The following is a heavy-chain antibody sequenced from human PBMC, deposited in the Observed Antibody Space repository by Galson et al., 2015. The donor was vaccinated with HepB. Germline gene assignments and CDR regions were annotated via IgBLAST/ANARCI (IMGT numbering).Heavy chain of an antibody. CDR3: ARDFEPYSDSGTYLS. CDR2: IDTNATTR. Sequence: SLRLSCAASEFTFGTYSMNWIRQAPGKGLEWVSYIDTNATTRFYADSVKGRFTISRDNAENSLYLQMNSLRAEDTAIYYCARDFEPYSDSGTYLSWGRGTLVTVSS. CDR1: EFTFGTYS. J-gene: IGHJ4*02. D-gene: IGHD3-10*01. V-gene: IGHV3-48*01.